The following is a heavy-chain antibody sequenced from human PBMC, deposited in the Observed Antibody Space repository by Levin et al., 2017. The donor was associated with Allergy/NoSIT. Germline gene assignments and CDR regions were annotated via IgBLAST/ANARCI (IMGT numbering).Heavy chain of an antibody. V-gene: IGHV3-21*01. CDR1: GFTFSSYT. D-gene: IGHD4-17*01. Sequence: AGGSLRLSCVASGFTFSSYTVNWVRQAPGKGLEWVSSISGSGTYIKYTDSVKGRFTISRDNAQNSLYLQMNSLRAEDTGVYYCTRDYTVTAPFDYWGQGTLVTVSS. J-gene: IGHJ4*02. CDR3: TRDYTVTAPFDY. CDR2: ISGSGTYI.